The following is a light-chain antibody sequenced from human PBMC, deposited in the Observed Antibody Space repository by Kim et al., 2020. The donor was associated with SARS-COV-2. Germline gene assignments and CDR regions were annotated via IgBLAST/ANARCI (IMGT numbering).Light chain of an antibody. V-gene: IGLV3-19*01. CDR1: SLRSYY. Sequence: ALGQTVKITCQGDSLRSYYASWYQQKPGQAPILVINGRNNRPSGIPDRFSGSSSVNTASLTITGAQAEDEADYYCNSRDSTGKRWVFGTGTKVTVL. CDR2: GRN. CDR3: NSRDSTGKRWV. J-gene: IGLJ1*01.